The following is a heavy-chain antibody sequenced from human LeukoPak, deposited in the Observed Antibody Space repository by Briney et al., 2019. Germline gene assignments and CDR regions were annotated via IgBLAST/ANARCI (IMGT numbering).Heavy chain of an antibody. D-gene: IGHD1-26*01. J-gene: IGHJ6*03. CDR1: GYTFTSYY. CDR3: YSSGGYYMDV. V-gene: IGHV1-46*03. CDR2: VNPSGGST. Sequence: VASVKVSCKASGYTFTSYYMHWVRQAPGQGLEWMGIVNPSGGSTSYAQKFQGRVTMTRNTSISTAYMELSSLRSEDTAVYYCYSSGGYYMDVWGKGTTVTISS.